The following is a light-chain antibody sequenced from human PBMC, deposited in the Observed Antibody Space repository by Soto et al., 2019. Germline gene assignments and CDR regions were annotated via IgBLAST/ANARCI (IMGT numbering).Light chain of an antibody. Sequence: QSVLTQPPSASGSPGQSVTISCTGTSSDVGPYDYVSWYQQHPGKVPKLLIYEVTQRPSGVPDRFSGSKSGNTASLTVSGLQAEDVADYYCSSYGGNSNYVFGTGTKVTVL. CDR1: SSDVGPYDY. V-gene: IGLV2-8*01. J-gene: IGLJ1*01. CDR2: EVT. CDR3: SSYGGNSNYV.